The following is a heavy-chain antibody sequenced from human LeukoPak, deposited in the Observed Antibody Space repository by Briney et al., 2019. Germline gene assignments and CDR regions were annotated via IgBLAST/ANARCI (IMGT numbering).Heavy chain of an antibody. CDR3: ASFWGYSSSSTIVDY. Sequence: GASVKVSCKASGGTFSSYAISWVRQAPGQGLEWMGRINPNSGGTNYAQKFQGRVTMTRDTSISTAYMELSRLRSDDTAVYYCASFWGYSSSSTIVDYWGQGTLVTVSS. D-gene: IGHD6-6*01. CDR1: GGTFSSYA. J-gene: IGHJ4*02. CDR2: INPNSGGT. V-gene: IGHV1-2*06.